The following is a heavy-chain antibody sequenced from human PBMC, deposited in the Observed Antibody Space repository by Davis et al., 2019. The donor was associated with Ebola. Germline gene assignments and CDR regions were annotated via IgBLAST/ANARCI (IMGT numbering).Heavy chain of an antibody. CDR1: GYTFTSYG. CDR2: ISAYNGNT. Sequence: ASVKVSCKASGYTFTSYGISWVRQAPGQGLEWMGWISAYNGNTNYAQKLQGRVTMTTDTSTSTAYMDLRSLRSDDTAMYYCARDGRQWLTNNWFDPWGQGTLVTVSS. J-gene: IGHJ5*02. D-gene: IGHD6-19*01. CDR3: ARDGRQWLTNNWFDP. V-gene: IGHV1-18*01.